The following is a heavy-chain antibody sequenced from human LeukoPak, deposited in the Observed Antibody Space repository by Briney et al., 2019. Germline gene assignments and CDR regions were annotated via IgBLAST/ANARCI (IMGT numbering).Heavy chain of an antibody. CDR3: AKSNGYGLVDI. D-gene: IGHD3-10*01. CDR2: IFYSGST. CDR1: GGSISGYY. Sequence: SETLSLTCTVSGGSISGYYWGWIRQPPGKGLEWIGNIFYSGSTYYSPSLKSRVTISLDTSRNQFSLKLNSVTAADTAVYYCAKSNGYGLVDIWGQGTMVTVSS. V-gene: IGHV4-39*07. J-gene: IGHJ3*02.